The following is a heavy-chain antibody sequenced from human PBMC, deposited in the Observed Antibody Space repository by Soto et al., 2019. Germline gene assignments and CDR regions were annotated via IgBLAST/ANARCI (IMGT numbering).Heavy chain of an antibody. D-gene: IGHD3-10*01. V-gene: IGHV3-9*01. CDR2: ISWNSGSI. Sequence: GGSLRLSCAASGFSLEDYAMHWVRQAPGKGLEWVSGISWNSGSIGYADSVKGRFTISRDNAKNSLYLQMNSLRAEDTALYYSAKAMVRGVIYNWFDPWGQGTLVTVSS. J-gene: IGHJ5*02. CDR3: AKAMVRGVIYNWFDP. CDR1: GFSLEDYA.